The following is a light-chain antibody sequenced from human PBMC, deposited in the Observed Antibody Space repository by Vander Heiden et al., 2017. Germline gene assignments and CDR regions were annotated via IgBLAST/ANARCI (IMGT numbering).Light chain of an antibody. J-gene: IGLJ2*01. CDR2: VGTGGIVG. CDR3: GADHGSGSNFVSV. Sequence: QPVLTQPPSASASLGASVTLTCTLSSGSSNYKVDWYQQRPGKGPRFVMRVGTGGIVGSKGDGIPDRFSVLGSGLNRYLTIKNIQEEDESDYHCGADHGSGSNFVSVFGGGTKLTVL. CDR1: SGSSNYK. V-gene: IGLV9-49*01.